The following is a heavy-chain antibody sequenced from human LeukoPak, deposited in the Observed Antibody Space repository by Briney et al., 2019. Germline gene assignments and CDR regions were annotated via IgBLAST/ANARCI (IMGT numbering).Heavy chain of an antibody. V-gene: IGHV3-7*01. Sequence: PGGSLRLSCAASGFTVSSNYMSWVRQAPGKGLEWVANIKQDGSEKDYVDSVKGRLTSSRDNAKNSLYLQMNSLRAEDTAVYYCARMKDGDYDGYYFDSWGQGTLVTVSS. J-gene: IGHJ4*02. CDR2: IKQDGSEK. CDR1: GFTVSSNY. D-gene: IGHD4-17*01. CDR3: ARMKDGDYDGYYFDS.